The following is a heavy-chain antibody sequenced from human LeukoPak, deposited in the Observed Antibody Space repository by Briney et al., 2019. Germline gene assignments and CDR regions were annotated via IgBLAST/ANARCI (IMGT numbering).Heavy chain of an antibody. D-gene: IGHD3-10*01. Sequence: ASVKVSCKASGYTFTSYYMHWVRQAPGQGLEWMGIINPSGGSTSYAQKFQGRVTMTRDTSTSTVYMELSSLRSEDTAVYYCARDHGDTMVRGVSNFEYDAFDIWGQGTMVTVSS. V-gene: IGHV1-46*01. CDR1: GYTFTSYY. CDR3: ARDHGDTMVRGVSNFEYDAFDI. J-gene: IGHJ3*02. CDR2: INPSGGST.